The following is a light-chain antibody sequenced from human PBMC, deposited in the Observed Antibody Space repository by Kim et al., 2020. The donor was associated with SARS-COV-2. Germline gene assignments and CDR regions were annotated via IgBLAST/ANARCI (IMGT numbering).Light chain of an antibody. J-gene: IGKJ2*01. Sequence: EIVLTQSPGTLSLSPGERATLSCRASQSVSSSFLAWYQQKPGQAPTLLIYDASTTATGIPDRFSGSGSGTDFTLTINRLEPEDFAVYYCQQFGGSSYTFGQGTKLEIK. V-gene: IGKV3-20*01. CDR3: QQFGGSSYT. CDR1: QSVSSSF. CDR2: DAS.